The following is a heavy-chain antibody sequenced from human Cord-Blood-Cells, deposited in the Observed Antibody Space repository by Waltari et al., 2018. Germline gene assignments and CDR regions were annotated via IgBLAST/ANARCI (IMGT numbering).Heavy chain of an antibody. CDR1: GFTFRSYS. D-gene: IGHD2-15*01. CDR3: ARDSGYCSGGSCYYDSFDI. J-gene: IGHJ3*02. CDR2: ISRSSSTI. Sequence: EVQLVESGGGLVQPGGSLRLSCACSGFTFRSYSRNWVIQAPGTGPELVSYISRSSSTIYYADSVKGRFTISRDNAKNSLYLQMNSLRDDDTAVYYCARDSGYCSGGSCYYDSFDIWGQGTMVTVSS. V-gene: IGHV3-48*02.